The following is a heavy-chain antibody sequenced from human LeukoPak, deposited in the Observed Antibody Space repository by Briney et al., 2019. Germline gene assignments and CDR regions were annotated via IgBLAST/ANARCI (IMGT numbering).Heavy chain of an antibody. CDR2: IYSGGST. V-gene: IGHV3-66*01. CDR1: GFTVSSNY. J-gene: IGHJ4*02. D-gene: IGHD6-13*01. CDR3: ARDPKSGAAAGTDY. Sequence: GGSLRLSCAASGFTVSSNYMRWVRQAPGKGLEWVSVIYSGGSTYYADSVKGRFTISRDNSKNTLYLQMNSLRAEDTAVYYCARDPKSGAAAGTDYWSQGTLVTVSS.